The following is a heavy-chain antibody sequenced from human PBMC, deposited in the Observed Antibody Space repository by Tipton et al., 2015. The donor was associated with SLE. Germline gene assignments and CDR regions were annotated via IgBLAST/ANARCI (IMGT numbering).Heavy chain of an antibody. Sequence: TLSLTCTVSGDSISSSSYYWGWIRQPPGKGLEWIGTFYYSGNTYFNPSLKSRVTISVDTSKNLFSLRLSSVTAADTAVYYCARDYYDSRGYTLFDYWGQGALVTVSS. D-gene: IGHD3-22*01. V-gene: IGHV4-39*07. CDR3: ARDYYDSRGYTLFDY. CDR2: FYYSGNT. J-gene: IGHJ4*02. CDR1: GDSISSSSYY.